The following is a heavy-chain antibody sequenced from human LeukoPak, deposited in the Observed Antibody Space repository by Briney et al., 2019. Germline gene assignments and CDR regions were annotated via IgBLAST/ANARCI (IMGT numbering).Heavy chain of an antibody. CDR1: GFTFSSYA. CDR2: ISASGGSS. CDR3: AKDRITGTPYYFDY. D-gene: IGHD1-20*01. Sequence: GGSLRLSCAASGFTFSSYAMSWVRQAPGKGLERVLGISASGGSSYYADSVKGRFTISRDNSKNTLYLRMDSLRAEDTAVYYCAKDRITGTPYYFDYWGQGTLVTVSS. J-gene: IGHJ4*02. V-gene: IGHV3-23*01.